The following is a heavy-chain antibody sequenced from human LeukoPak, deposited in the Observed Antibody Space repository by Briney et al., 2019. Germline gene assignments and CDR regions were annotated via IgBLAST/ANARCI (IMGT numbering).Heavy chain of an antibody. CDR2: IKQDGSEK. D-gene: IGHD3-22*01. V-gene: IGHV3-7*01. CDR3: ARAVIVVVADAFDI. Sequence: GGSLRLSCAASGFTVSSNYMSWVRQAPGKGLEWVANIKQDGSEKYYVDSVKGRFTISRDNAKNSLYLQMNSLRAEDTAVYYCARAVIVVVADAFDIWGQGTMVTVSS. CDR1: GFTVSSNY. J-gene: IGHJ3*02.